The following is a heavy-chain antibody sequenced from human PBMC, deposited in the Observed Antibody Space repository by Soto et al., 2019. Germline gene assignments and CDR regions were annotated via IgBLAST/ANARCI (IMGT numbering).Heavy chain of an antibody. CDR2: IIPILGIA. J-gene: IGHJ4*02. V-gene: IGHV1-69*02. CDR3: ARGLHYDSISLDDY. Sequence: QVQLVQSGAEVKKPGSSVKVSCKASGGTFSSYTISWVRQAPGQGLEWMGRIIPILGIAKYAQKFQGRVTMTADKSTSTDYMELSSLSCEDTAVYYCARGLHYDSISLDDYWGQGTLVTVSS. CDR1: GGTFSSYT. D-gene: IGHD3-22*01.